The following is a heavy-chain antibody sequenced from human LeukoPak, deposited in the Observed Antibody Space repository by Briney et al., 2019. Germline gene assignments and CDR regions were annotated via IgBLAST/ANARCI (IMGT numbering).Heavy chain of an antibody. V-gene: IGHV3-7*03. CDR1: GFTFSSYW. CDR3: ARESTITMVRGAQFDY. D-gene: IGHD3-10*01. CDR2: IKQDGSEE. Sequence: GGSLRLSCAASGFTFSSYWMSWVRQAPGKGLEWVANIKQDGSEEYYVDSVKGRFTISRDNAKNSLYLQMNSLRAEDTAVYYCARESTITMVRGAQFDYWGQGTLVTVS. J-gene: IGHJ4*02.